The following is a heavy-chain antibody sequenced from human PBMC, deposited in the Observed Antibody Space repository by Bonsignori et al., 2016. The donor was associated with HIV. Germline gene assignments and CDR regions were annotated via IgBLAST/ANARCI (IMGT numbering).Heavy chain of an antibody. V-gene: IGHV1-2*06. CDR3: ARENSGSFPTGPDQCYYYYYDV. D-gene: IGHD1-26*01. J-gene: IGHJ6*03. Sequence: WVRQAPGQGLEWMGRINPHSDDAKLAQKFQGRVTLTRDTSISTVYMELSGLTSDDTAVYFCARENSGSFPTGPDQCYYYYYDVWGGGSTVTVSS. CDR2: INPHSDDA.